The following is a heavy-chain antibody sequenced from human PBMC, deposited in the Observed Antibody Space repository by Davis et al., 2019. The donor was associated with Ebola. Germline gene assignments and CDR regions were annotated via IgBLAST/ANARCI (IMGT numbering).Heavy chain of an antibody. Sequence: GGSLRLSCAASGFTFKTFGMNWVRQAPGKGLEWVAVISYDGSNKSYADSVKGRFTISRDNSKNTVYLQMGSLRAEDTAVYFCAKDHRFIVAAVTGLDYWGQGTPVTVSS. D-gene: IGHD5-12*01. CDR1: GFTFKTFG. V-gene: IGHV3-30*18. CDR3: AKDHRFIVAAVTGLDY. CDR2: ISYDGSNK. J-gene: IGHJ4*02.